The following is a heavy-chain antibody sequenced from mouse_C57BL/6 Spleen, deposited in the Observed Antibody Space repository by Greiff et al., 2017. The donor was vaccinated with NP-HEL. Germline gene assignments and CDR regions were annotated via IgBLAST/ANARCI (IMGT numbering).Heavy chain of an antibody. D-gene: IGHD1-1*01. Sequence: VMLVESGAELVKPGASVKISCKASGYAFSSYWMNWVKQRPGKGLEWIGQIYPGDGDTNYNGKFKGKATLTADKSSSTAYMQLSSLTSEDSAVYFCARRGFITSSFDYWGQGTTLTVSS. CDR2: IYPGDGDT. CDR3: ARRGFITSSFDY. V-gene: IGHV1-80*01. J-gene: IGHJ2*01. CDR1: GYAFSSYW.